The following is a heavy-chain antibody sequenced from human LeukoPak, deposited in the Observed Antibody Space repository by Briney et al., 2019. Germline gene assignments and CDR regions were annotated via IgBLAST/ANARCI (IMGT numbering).Heavy chain of an antibody. CDR1: GYTFTSYA. CDR2: IIPIFGTA. D-gene: IGHD6-19*01. V-gene: IGHV1-69*06. J-gene: IGHJ4*02. Sequence: ASVKVSCQASGYTFTSYAISWVRQAPGQGLEWMGGIIPIFGTANYAQKFQGRVTITADKSTSTAYMELSSLRSEDTAVYYCARADSSGWYDDSFAYYWGQGTLVTVSS. CDR3: ARADSSGWYDDSFAYY.